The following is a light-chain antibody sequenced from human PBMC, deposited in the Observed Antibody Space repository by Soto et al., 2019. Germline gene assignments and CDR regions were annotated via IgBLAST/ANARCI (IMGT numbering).Light chain of an antibody. CDR1: QSVDTY. Sequence: ETVLTQSPATLSLSPGERATLSCRASQSVDTYLAWYQQKPGQAPRLLIYDASNRATGIPARFSGSGSGTDFTLTISSLEPEDFAVYYCQQHRNWPPLTFGGGTKVEI. V-gene: IGKV3-11*01. CDR3: QQHRNWPPLT. CDR2: DAS. J-gene: IGKJ4*01.